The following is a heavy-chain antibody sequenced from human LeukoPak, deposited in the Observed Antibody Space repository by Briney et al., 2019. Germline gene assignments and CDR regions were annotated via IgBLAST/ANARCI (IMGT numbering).Heavy chain of an antibody. V-gene: IGHV1-46*01. CDR3: ARAPTYYYDTWSLYYFDY. CDR2: IDPSGGST. J-gene: IGHJ4*02. Sequence: VASVKVSCKASGYTFTSYYMHWVRQAPGQGLEWMGLIDPSGGSTSYAQKFQGRVTMTRDTSTSTVYMELSSLRSEDTAVYYCARAPTYYYDTWSLYYFDYWGQGTLVTVSS. D-gene: IGHD3-22*01. CDR1: GYTFTSYY.